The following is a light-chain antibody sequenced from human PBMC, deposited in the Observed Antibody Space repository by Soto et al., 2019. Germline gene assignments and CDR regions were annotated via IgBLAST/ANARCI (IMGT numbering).Light chain of an antibody. Sequence: DIHMTQSPSTLSASVGDRVTITCRASQSISIWLAWYQQKPGRAPNLLIYGTSSLGSGVPSRFSGSGSGTEFNLTISSLQPDDCATYYCQHYNDYSWTFGQGTKVEIK. J-gene: IGKJ1*01. V-gene: IGKV1-5*03. CDR3: QHYNDYSWT. CDR1: QSISIW. CDR2: GTS.